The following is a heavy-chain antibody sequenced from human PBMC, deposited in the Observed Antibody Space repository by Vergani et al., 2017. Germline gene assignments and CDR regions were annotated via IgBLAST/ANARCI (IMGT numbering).Heavy chain of an antibody. V-gene: IGHV4-34*01. Sequence: QVQLQESGPGLVKPSETLSLTCAVYGGSFSGYYWSWIRQPPGKGLEWIGEINHSGSTNYNPSLKSRVTISVDTSKNQFSLKLSSVTAADTAVYYCARRGRAAEPFDPWGQGTLVTVSS. CDR1: GGSFSGYY. CDR2: INHSGST. CDR3: ARRGRAAEPFDP. J-gene: IGHJ5*02. D-gene: IGHD2-15*01.